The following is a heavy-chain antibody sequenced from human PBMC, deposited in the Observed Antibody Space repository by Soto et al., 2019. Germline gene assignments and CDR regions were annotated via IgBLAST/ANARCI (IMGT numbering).Heavy chain of an antibody. Sequence: QVQLVQSGAEVKKPGASVKVSCKASGYPFTGYSVGWVRQAPGQGLEWMRWISAYSGDTYYAQRFQDRLSMTTDASTSTAYMELRSLRSDDTAVYYCARPSGSYGDYAWSLKYWGQGTLVTVSS. CDR2: ISAYSGDT. CDR3: ARPSGSYGDYAWSLKY. J-gene: IGHJ4*02. CDR1: GYPFTGYS. D-gene: IGHD4-17*01. V-gene: IGHV1-18*01.